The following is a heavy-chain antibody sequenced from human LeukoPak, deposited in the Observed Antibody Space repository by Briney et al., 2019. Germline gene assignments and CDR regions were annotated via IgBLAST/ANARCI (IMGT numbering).Heavy chain of an antibody. CDR3: ARLGQRWPNYYLDY. J-gene: IGHJ4*02. Sequence: GESLKISCKASGYIFTNYWIGWVRQMPGKGLEWMGIIYPGGSDPTYSPSFQGQVTISADKSIGTAYLQWSSLKASDTAMYYCARLGQRWPNYYLDYWAQGTLVTVSA. CDR2: IYPGGSDP. CDR1: GYIFTNYW. D-gene: IGHD5-24*01. V-gene: IGHV5-51*01.